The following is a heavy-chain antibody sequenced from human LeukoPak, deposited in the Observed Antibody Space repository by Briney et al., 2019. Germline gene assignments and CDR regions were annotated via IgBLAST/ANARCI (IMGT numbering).Heavy chain of an antibody. D-gene: IGHD3-9*01. Sequence: GGSLRLSCAASGFTFRSYTMNWVRQAPGKGLEWVSSISSSTAYIYYADSLRGRFTISRDNAKNSLYLQMNSLRAEDTAVYYCAREEERYFDWKQSNWFDPWGQGTLVTVSS. CDR2: ISSSTAYI. CDR3: AREEERYFDWKQSNWFDP. CDR1: GFTFRSYT. V-gene: IGHV3-21*01. J-gene: IGHJ5*02.